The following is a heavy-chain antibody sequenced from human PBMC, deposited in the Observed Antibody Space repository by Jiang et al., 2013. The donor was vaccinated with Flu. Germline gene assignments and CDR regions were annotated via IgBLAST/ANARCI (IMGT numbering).Heavy chain of an antibody. D-gene: IGHD2-15*01. J-gene: IGHJ4*02. CDR3: AKGFRGSSLDY. CDR2: ISWNSGSI. Sequence: ISWNSGSIGYADSVKGRFTISRDNAKNSLYLQMNSLRAEDTALYYCAKGFRGSSLDYWGQGTLVTVSS. V-gene: IGHV3-9*01.